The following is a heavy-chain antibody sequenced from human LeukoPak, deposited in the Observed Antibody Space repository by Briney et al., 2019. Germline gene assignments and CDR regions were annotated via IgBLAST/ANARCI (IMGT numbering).Heavy chain of an antibody. CDR2: ISYDGSNK. CDR3: ARDTLGAYYYDSSGYYDY. V-gene: IGHV3-30-3*01. J-gene: IGHJ4*02. CDR1: GFTFSSYA. D-gene: IGHD3-22*01. Sequence: GGSLRLSCAAPGFTFSSYAMHWVRQAPGKGLEWVAVISYDGSNKYYADSVKGRFTISRDNSKNTLYLQMNSLRAEDTAVYYCARDTLGAYYYDSSGYYDYWGQGTLVTVSS.